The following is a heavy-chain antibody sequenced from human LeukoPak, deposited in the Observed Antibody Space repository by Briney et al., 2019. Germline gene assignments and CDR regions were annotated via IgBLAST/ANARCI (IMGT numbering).Heavy chain of an antibody. D-gene: IGHD3-10*01. V-gene: IGHV4-34*01. CDR3: ARGLWFGEPHAFDT. J-gene: IGHJ3*02. CDR1: GGSFSGYY. CDR2: INHSGST. Sequence: PSETLSLTCAVYGGSFSGYYWSWIRQPPGKGLEWIGEINHSGSTNYNPSLKSRVTISVDTSKNQFSLKLSSVTAADTAVYYCARGLWFGEPHAFDTWGQGTMVTVSS.